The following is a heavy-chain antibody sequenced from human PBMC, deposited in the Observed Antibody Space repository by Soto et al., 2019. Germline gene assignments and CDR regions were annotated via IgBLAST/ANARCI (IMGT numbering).Heavy chain of an antibody. J-gene: IGHJ5*02. V-gene: IGHV3-30*03. CDR3: VTDRRFDP. CDR2: TSYDGSDK. CDR1: GFTFSSYG. Sequence: QVQLVESGGGVVQPGRSLRLSCAASGFTFSSYGMHWVRQPPGKGLEWVAVTSYDGSDKYYADSVKGRFTISRDNSKNTLYLQMSSLRTEDTAVYYCVTDRRFDPRGQGTMVTVSS.